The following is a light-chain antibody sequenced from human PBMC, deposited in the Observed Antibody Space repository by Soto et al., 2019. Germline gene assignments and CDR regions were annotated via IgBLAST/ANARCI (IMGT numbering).Light chain of an antibody. V-gene: IGKV2-28*01. CDR2: LGS. Sequence: DIVMTQSPVSLPVTPGEPASISCRTSQSLQHSNGYNYLDWYLQKPGQSPHVLIYLGSTRASGVLGRLSGCGLGTYFTMKNSRVDAEDVGLNHRMKALQTPVTFGGGTKVELK. J-gene: IGKJ4*01. CDR1: QSLQHSNGYNY. CDR3: MKALQTPVT.